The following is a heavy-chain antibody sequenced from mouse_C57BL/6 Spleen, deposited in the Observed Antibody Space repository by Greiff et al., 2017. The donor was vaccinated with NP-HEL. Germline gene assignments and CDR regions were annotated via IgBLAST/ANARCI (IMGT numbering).Heavy chain of an antibody. CDR2: ISYDGSN. V-gene: IGHV3-6*01. CDR1: GYSITSGYY. J-gene: IGHJ4*01. CDR3: ARGLRAMDS. D-gene: IGHD1-2*01. Sequence: EVKLQESGPGLVKPSQSLSLTCAVTGYSITSGYYWNWIRQFPGNKLEWRGYISYDGSNNYNPSLKNRISITRDTSKNQFFLKLNSVTTEDTATYYCARGLRAMDSWGQGTSVTVSS.